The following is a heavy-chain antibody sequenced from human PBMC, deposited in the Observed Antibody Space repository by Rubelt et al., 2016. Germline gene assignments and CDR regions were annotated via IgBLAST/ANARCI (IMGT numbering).Heavy chain of an antibody. CDR1: GFTFSNYA. V-gene: IGHV3-23*01. CDR3: APASQLWFSYSPN. Sequence: GGGLEQPGGSLRLSCAASGFTFSNYAMTWVRQAPGKGLEWVSVIPPSGGNTYYADSVKGRFTISRDNYRNTVYLQMNSLRVDDTAVYYCAPASQLWFSYSPNWGQGTLVTVAS. J-gene: IGHJ4*02. D-gene: IGHD3-10*01. CDR2: IPPSGGNT.